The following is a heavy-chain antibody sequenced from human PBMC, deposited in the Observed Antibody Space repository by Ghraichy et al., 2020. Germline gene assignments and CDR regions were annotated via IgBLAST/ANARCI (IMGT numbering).Heavy chain of an antibody. CDR2: IKSATDGATT. V-gene: IGHV3-15*01. CDR1: GSTFSDAG. Sequence: GGSLRLSCAASGSTFSDAGMNWVRQAPGKGLEWVARIKSATDGATTDYAAPVKGRFSIASDDSKNTVFLQMNTRKTEDTGVYYCTTERGPFDYWGQGTLVTVSS. J-gene: IGHJ4*02. CDR3: TTERGPFDY.